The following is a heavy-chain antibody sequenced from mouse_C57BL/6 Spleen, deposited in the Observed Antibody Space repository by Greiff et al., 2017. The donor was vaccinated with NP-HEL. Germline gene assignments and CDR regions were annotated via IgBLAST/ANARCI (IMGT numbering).Heavy chain of an antibody. CDR1: GFTFSDYG. J-gene: IGHJ4*01. CDR2: ISSGSSTI. CDR3: ARPNDYVAMDY. V-gene: IGHV5-17*01. Sequence: DVTLVESGGGLVKPGGSLKLSCAASGFTFSDYGMHWVRQAPEKGLEWVAYISSGSSTIYYADTVKGRFTISRDNAKNTLFLQMTSLRSEDTAMYYCARPNDYVAMDYWGQGTSVTVSS.